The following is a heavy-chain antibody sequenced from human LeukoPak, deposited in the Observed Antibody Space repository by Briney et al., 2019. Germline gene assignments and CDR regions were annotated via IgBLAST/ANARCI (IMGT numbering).Heavy chain of an antibody. J-gene: IGHJ5*02. D-gene: IGHD5-18*01. CDR3: AKDRYRNWFDP. CDR1: GFTFSSYS. CDR2: ISGSGGST. Sequence: PGGSLRLSCVASGFTFSSYSMNWVRQAPGKGLEWVSAISGSGGSTYYADSVKGRFTISRDNSKNTLCLQMNSLRAKDTAVYYCAKDRYRNWFDPWGQGTLVTVSS. V-gene: IGHV3-23*01.